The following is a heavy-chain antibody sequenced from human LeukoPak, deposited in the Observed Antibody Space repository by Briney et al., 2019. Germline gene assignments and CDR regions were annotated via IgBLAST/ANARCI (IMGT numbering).Heavy chain of an antibody. CDR2: INSNGGST. D-gene: IGHD2-2*01. Sequence: GGSLRLSCSASGFTFSNYATHWVRQAPGKGLEYVAGINSNGGSTFYADSVKGRFTMSGDNSKNTLYLQMSSLRAEDTAVYYCVKGTSTKYYYYGMDVWGQGTTVTVSS. V-gene: IGHV3-64D*06. CDR3: VKGTSTKYYYYGMDV. J-gene: IGHJ6*02. CDR1: GFTFSNYA.